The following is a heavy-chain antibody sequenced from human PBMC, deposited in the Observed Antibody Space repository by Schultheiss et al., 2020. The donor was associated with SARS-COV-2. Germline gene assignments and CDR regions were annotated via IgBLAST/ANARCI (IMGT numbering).Heavy chain of an antibody. CDR3: ARGGYQLPHVYYYGMDV. J-gene: IGHJ6*02. CDR1: GYTFTSYG. D-gene: IGHD2-2*01. V-gene: IGHV1-18*01. Sequence: ASVKVSCKASGYTFTSYGISWVRQAPGQGLEWMGWISTYNANTNYAQKFQGRVTITADESTSTAYMELSTLTSDDTAVYYCARGGYQLPHVYYYGMDVWGQGTTVTVSS. CDR2: ISTYNANT.